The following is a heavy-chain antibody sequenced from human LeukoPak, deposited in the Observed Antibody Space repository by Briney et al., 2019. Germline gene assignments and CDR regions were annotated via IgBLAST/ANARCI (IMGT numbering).Heavy chain of an antibody. J-gene: IGHJ4*02. CDR2: IYWDEDK. CDR1: GFSFSTSGVG. Sequence: SGPTLVNPTQTLTLTCTFSGFSFSTSGVGVGWIRQPPGKALERLAVIYWDEDKRYRPSLKSRLTITKDTSKNQVVLTMTNMDPVDTATYYCARSPYYDILTGSRGTFDYWGRGILVTVSS. CDR3: ARSPYYDILTGSRGTFDY. V-gene: IGHV2-5*02. D-gene: IGHD3-9*01.